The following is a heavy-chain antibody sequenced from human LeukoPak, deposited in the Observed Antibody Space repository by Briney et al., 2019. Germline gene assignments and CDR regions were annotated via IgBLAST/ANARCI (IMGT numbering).Heavy chain of an antibody. Sequence: PGGSLRLSCAASGFTFSSYSMNWVRQAPGKGLEWVSSISSSSSYIYYADSVKGRFTISRDNAKNSLYLQMNSLRAEDTAVYYCAKGDDTAMVIDYWGQGTLVTVSS. V-gene: IGHV3-21*01. CDR1: GFTFSSYS. CDR3: AKGDDTAMVIDY. J-gene: IGHJ4*02. D-gene: IGHD5-18*01. CDR2: ISSSSSYI.